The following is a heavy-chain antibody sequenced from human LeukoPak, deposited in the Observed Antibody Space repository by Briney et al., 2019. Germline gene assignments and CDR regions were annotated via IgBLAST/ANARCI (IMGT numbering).Heavy chain of an antibody. CDR1: GFTFDDYA. D-gene: IGHD6-13*01. V-gene: IGHV3-9*03. J-gene: IGHJ4*02. CDR2: ISWNSGSI. Sequence: QSGGSLRLSCAASGFTFDDYAMHWVRQAPGKGLEWVSGISWNSGSIGYADSVKGRFTISRDNAKNSLYLQMNSLRAEDMALYYCAKDTLSSSWYYFDYWGQGTLVTVSS. CDR3: AKDTLSSSWYYFDY.